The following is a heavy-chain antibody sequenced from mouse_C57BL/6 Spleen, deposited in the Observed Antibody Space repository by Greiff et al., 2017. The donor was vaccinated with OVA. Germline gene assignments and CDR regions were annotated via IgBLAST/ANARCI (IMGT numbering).Heavy chain of an antibody. CDR3: ARGGLGDY. D-gene: IGHD4-1*01. CDR1: GYAFSSSW. V-gene: IGHV1-82*01. J-gene: IGHJ2*01. CDR2: IYPGDGDT. Sequence: SGPELVKPGASVKISCKASGYAFSSSWMNWVKQRPGKGLEWIGRIYPGDGDTNYNGKFKGKATLTADKSSSTAYMQLSSLTSEDSAVYFCARGGLGDYWGQGTTLTVSS.